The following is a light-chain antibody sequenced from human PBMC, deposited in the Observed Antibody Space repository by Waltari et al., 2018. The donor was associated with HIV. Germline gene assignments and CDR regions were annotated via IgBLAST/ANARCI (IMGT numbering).Light chain of an antibody. CDR2: AAS. V-gene: IGKV1-39*01. J-gene: IGKJ1*01. CDR1: QTINNH. CDR3: QHSRA. Sequence: DIQMTQSPSSVSASVGDRVTITCRARQTINNHLNWYQQRPGKAPKLLIYAASSLQNGVPSRFSGSGSGTDFTLTISSLQPEDFTTFFCQHSRAFGQGTKVEIK.